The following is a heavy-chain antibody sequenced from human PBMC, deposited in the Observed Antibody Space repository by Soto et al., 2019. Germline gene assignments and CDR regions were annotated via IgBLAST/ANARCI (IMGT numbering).Heavy chain of an antibody. V-gene: IGHV3-74*01. J-gene: IGHJ4*02. D-gene: IGHD5-18*01. CDR3: ARVSSYGEFDY. CDR1: GFTFSSYW. CDR2: IESDGSSS. Sequence: GGSLRLSCEASGFTFSSYWMHWVRQAPGKGLVWVSRIESDGSSSTYADSVKGRFTISRDNAKNTLYLQMNSLRAEDTAVYYCARVSSYGEFDYWGQGT.